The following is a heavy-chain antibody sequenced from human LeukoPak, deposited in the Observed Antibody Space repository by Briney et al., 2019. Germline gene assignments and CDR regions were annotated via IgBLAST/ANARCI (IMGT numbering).Heavy chain of an antibody. Sequence: SETLTLTCTASGCTISSYYLRWIRQPAGQELEWIGRIYTNGSTNCSPSLQSRVTMSVDTSKNQFSLKLSSVTAADTAMYFCARDRAVTDGHFDYWGQGTLVTVSS. CDR1: GCTISSYY. CDR2: IYTNGST. CDR3: ARDRAVTDGHFDY. J-gene: IGHJ4*02. V-gene: IGHV4-4*07. D-gene: IGHD4-17*01.